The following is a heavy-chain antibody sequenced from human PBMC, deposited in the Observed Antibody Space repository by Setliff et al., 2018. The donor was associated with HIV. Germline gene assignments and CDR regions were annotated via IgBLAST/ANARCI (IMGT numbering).Heavy chain of an antibody. CDR1: GGSFSGYY. D-gene: IGHD3-10*01. CDR3: VRRRGPMVRGVDPSPSYYFDY. Sequence: PSETLSLTCAVYGGSFSGYYWSWIRQSPGKGLEWIGEINYGRTTNYNPSLESRVTISVDTSKDQFSLRMKSVSAGDTGKYYCVRRRGPMVRGVDPSPSYYFDYWGQGTLVTVSS. CDR2: INYGRTT. J-gene: IGHJ4*02. V-gene: IGHV4-34*01.